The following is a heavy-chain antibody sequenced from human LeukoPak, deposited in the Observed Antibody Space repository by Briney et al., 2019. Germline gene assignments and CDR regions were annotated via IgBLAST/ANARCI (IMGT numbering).Heavy chain of an antibody. V-gene: IGHV1-69*04. CDR3: AGPAAGYDH. CDR2: IIPILGIA. J-gene: IGHJ4*02. CDR1: GGSFNSYA. D-gene: IGHD6-25*01. Sequence: SVKVSCKASGGSFNSYAINWVRQAPGQGLEWMGRIIPILGIANYAQKFQDRVMITADKSTSTAYMELSSLRSEDTAEYFCAGPAAGYDHWGQGTLVTVS.